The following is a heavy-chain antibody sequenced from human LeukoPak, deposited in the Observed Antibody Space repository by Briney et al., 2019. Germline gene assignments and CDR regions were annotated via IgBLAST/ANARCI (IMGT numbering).Heavy chain of an antibody. CDR2: IYHSGST. CDR1: GYSISSGYY. J-gene: IGHJ4*02. CDR3: ARYSNYLYYFDY. Sequence: SETLSLTCTVSGYSISSGYYWGWIRQPPGKGLEWIGSIYHSGSTYYNPSLKSRVTISVDTSKNQFSLKLSSVTAADTAVYYCARYSNYLYYFDYWGQGTLVTVSS. D-gene: IGHD4-11*01. V-gene: IGHV4-38-2*02.